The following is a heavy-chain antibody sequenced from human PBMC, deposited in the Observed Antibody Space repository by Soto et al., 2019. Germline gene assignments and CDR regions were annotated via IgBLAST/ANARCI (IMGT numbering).Heavy chain of an antibody. D-gene: IGHD3-22*01. CDR1: GYTFTSYY. J-gene: IGHJ5*02. Sequence: ASVKVSCKASGYTFTSYYMHWVRQAPGQGLEWMGIINPSGGSTSYAQKFQGRVTMTRDTSTSTVYMELSSLRSEDTAVYYCARVSHYYDSSGKGPVDPWGQGTLVTVSS. CDR3: ARVSHYYDSSGKGPVDP. CDR2: INPSGGST. V-gene: IGHV1-46*01.